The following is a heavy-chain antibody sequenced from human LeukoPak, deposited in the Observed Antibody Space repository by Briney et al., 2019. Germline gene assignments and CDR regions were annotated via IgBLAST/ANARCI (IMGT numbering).Heavy chain of an antibody. Sequence: ASVKVSCKASGGAFSSYAISWVRQAPGQGLEWMGGIIPIYGTANYAQKFQGRVTITADKSTSTAYMDLSSLRSDDTAVYYCARDRGYNWNPDAFDIWGQGTMVTVSS. J-gene: IGHJ3*02. CDR3: ARDRGYNWNPDAFDI. CDR1: GGAFSSYA. V-gene: IGHV1-69*06. CDR2: IIPIYGTA. D-gene: IGHD1-20*01.